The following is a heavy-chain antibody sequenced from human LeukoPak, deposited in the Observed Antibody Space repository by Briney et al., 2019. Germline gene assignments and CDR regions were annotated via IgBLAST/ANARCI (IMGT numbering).Heavy chain of an antibody. D-gene: IGHD5-18*01. Sequence: GGSLRLSCAASGFTFSTFAMSWVRQAPGKGLEWVSAISGSGGSTYYADSVKGRFTISRDNSKNTLYLQMNSLRAEDTAVYYCAKQDTAMVTFDYWGQGTLVTVSS. CDR1: GFTFSTFA. CDR3: AKQDTAMVTFDY. V-gene: IGHV3-23*01. CDR2: ISGSGGST. J-gene: IGHJ4*02.